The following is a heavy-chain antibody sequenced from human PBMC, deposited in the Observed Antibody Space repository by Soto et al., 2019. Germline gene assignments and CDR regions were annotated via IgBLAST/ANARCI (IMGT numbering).Heavy chain of an antibody. Sequence: PSQTLSLTCTVSGGSISSYYWSWIRQPPGKGLEWIGYIYYSGSTNYNPSLKGRFTISRDNAKNSLYLQMNSLRAEDTAVYYCARGGYDQHGHYYYGMDVWGQGTTVTVSS. V-gene: IGHV4-59*12. CDR3: ARGGYDQHGHYYYGMDV. J-gene: IGHJ6*02. CDR1: GGSISSYY. CDR2: IYYSGST. D-gene: IGHD5-12*01.